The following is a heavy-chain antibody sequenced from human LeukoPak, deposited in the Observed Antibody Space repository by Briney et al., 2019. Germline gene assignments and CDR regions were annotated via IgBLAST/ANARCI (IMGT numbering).Heavy chain of an antibody. V-gene: IGHV3-43D*03. CDR2: ISWDGGST. J-gene: IGHJ4*02. Sequence: GGSLRLSCAASGFTFDDYAMHWVRQAPGKGLEWVSLISWDGGSTYYADSVKGRFTISRDNSKNSLYLQMNSLRAEDTALYYCAKGYSSGWYPNYFDYWGQGTLVTVSS. CDR3: AKGYSSGWYPNYFDY. D-gene: IGHD6-19*01. CDR1: GFTFDDYA.